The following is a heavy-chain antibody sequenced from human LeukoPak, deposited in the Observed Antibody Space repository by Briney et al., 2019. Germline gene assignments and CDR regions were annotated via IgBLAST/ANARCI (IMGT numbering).Heavy chain of an antibody. V-gene: IGHV3-48*03. CDR1: GFTFSSYE. D-gene: IGHD3-10*02. Sequence: QTGGSLRLSCAASGFTFSSYEMNWVRRAPGKGLEWVSYISSSGSTIYYADSVKGRFTISRDNAKNSLYLQMNSLRAEDTAVYYCAELGITMIGGVWGKGTTVTISS. CDR2: ISSSGSTI. J-gene: IGHJ6*04. CDR3: AELGITMIGGV.